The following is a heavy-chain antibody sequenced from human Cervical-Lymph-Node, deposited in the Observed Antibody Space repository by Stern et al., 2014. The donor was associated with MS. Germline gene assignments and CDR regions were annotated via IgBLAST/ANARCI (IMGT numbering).Heavy chain of an antibody. CDR1: GFTFSSYA. CDR3: ARGGGSGWYGDY. V-gene: IGHV3-30*01. CDR2: ISYDGSNK. D-gene: IGHD6-19*01. J-gene: IGHJ4*02. Sequence: MQLVESGGGVVQPGRSLRLSCAASGFTFSSYAMHWVRQAPGKGLEWVAVISYDGSNKYYADSVKGRFTISRDNSKNTLYLQMNSLRAEDTAVYYCARGGGSGWYGDYWGQGTLVTVSS.